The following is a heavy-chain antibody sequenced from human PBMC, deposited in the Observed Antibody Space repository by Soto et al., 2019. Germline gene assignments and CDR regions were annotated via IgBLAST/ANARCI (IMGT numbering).Heavy chain of an antibody. Sequence: QITLKESGPTLVKPTQTLTLTCTFSGFSLTTDRVGVGWIRQPPGEALEWLAVIYWDDSKTYRPSLESRLTITQDTSKNQVALTMTNMDSLDTATYYCAHAYGGRSLYGGQGTLVTVSS. CDR2: IYWDDSK. V-gene: IGHV2-5*02. CDR1: GFSLTTDRVG. D-gene: IGHD1-26*01. J-gene: IGHJ4*02. CDR3: AHAYGGRSLY.